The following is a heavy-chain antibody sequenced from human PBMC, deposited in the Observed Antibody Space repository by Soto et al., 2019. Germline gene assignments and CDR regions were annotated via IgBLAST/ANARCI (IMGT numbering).Heavy chain of an antibody. Sequence: ASVKVSCKASGYTFTSYDINWVRQATGQGLQWMGWMNASSGNTGYAQKFQGRVTMTRDMSISTAYMELSSLRSEDTAVYYCARGAYYDVWSGENWFDPWGQGTLVTVSS. CDR3: ARGAYYDVWSGENWFDP. CDR1: GYTFTSYD. V-gene: IGHV1-8*01. J-gene: IGHJ5*02. CDR2: MNASSGNT. D-gene: IGHD3-3*01.